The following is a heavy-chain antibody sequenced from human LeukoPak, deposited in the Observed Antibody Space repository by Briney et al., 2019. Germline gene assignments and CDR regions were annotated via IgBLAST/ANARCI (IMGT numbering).Heavy chain of an antibody. CDR2: FGTRSTSV. D-gene: IGHD3-22*01. V-gene: IGHV3-21*01. J-gene: IGHJ4*02. CDR1: GFTFSGYS. Sequence: GGSLRLSCTASGFTFSGYSMNWIRQAPGKGLEWVSSFGTRSTSVYHAGSVKGRFAISRGNAKNSLYLQMNSLRAEDTALYYCAREVSEGFDFWGQGTLVTVSS. CDR3: AREVSEGFDF.